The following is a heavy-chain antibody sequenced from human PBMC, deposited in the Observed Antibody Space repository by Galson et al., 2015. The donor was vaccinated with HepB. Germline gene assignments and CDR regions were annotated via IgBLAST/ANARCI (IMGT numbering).Heavy chain of an antibody. CDR2: ISSSSSYI. J-gene: IGHJ4*02. CDR3: ARSALDGYCRGGSCYWGDSDY. Sequence: SLRLSCAASGFTFSSYSMNWVRQAPGKGLEWVSSISSSSSYIYYADSVKGRFTISRDNAKNSLYLQMNSLRAEDTAVYYCARSALDGYCRGGSCYWGDSDYWGQGTLVTVTS. CDR1: GFTFSSYS. D-gene: IGHD2-15*01. V-gene: IGHV3-21*01.